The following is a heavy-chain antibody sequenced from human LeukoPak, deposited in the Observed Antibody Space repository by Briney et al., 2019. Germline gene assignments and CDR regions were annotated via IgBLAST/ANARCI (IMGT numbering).Heavy chain of an antibody. CDR3: ARYHYDSSGYYYSY. V-gene: IGHV4-59*01. D-gene: IGHD3-22*01. Sequence: SETLSLTCTVSGGPISSYYWSWIRQPPGKGLEWIGYIYYSGSTNYSPSLKSRVTISVDTSKNQFSLKLSSVTAADTAVYYCARYHYDSSGYYYSYWGQGTLVTVSS. CDR1: GGPISSYY. CDR2: IYYSGST. J-gene: IGHJ4*02.